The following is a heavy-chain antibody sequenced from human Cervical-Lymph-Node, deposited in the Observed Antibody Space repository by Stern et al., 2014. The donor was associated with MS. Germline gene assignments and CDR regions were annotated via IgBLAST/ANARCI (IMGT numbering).Heavy chain of an antibody. CDR1: GFTFSRYY. Sequence: LQLVESGGGLFKPGGSLRLSCAAPGFTFSRYYMSWIRQAPGKGLEWVSYISDSGHTLYYADAVKGRFSISRDNARNSLYLQMNSLRAEDTAVYYCARERVTRDYYYGMDVWGQGTTVTVSS. D-gene: IGHD4-11*01. CDR3: ARERVTRDYYYGMDV. J-gene: IGHJ6*02. V-gene: IGHV3-11*01. CDR2: ISDSGHTL.